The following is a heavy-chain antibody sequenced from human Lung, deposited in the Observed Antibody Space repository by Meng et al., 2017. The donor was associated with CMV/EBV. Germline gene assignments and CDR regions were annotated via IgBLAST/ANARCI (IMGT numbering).Heavy chain of an antibody. Sequence: GSXKISCAASGFTFSDYYMSWIRQAPRKGLEWVSHISPSGSTRYYADSVNGRFTISRDNADNSLYLQINSLRAEDTAVYYCARGAYTVTSFAEGRFDPWGQGSLVTVSS. CDR1: GFTFSDYY. J-gene: IGHJ5*02. D-gene: IGHD4-11*01. CDR3: ARGAYTVTSFAEGRFDP. V-gene: IGHV3-11*01. CDR2: ISPSGSTR.